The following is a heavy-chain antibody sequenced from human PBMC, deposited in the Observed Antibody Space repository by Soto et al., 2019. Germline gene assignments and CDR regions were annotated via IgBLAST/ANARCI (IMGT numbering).Heavy chain of an antibody. V-gene: IGHV1-69*13. D-gene: IGHD6-13*01. Sequence: SVKVSCKASGGTFSSYAISWVRQAPGQGLERMGGIIPIFGTANYAQKFQGRVTITADESTSTAYMELSSLRSEDTAVYYCACGIAAAGSSWFDPLGQGTLVTAPQ. CDR2: IIPIFGTA. CDR3: ACGIAAAGSSWFDP. J-gene: IGHJ5*02. CDR1: GGTFSSYA.